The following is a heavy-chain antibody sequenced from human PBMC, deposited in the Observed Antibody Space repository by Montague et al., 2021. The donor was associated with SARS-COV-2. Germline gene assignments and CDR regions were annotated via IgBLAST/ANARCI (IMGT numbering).Heavy chain of an antibody. CDR3: LQGYYFDS. V-gene: IGHV6-1*01. J-gene: IGHJ4*02. D-gene: IGHD5-24*01. Sequence: CAISGDSVSSNNAAWNWIRQSPSRGLEWLGRTYYRSKWYNDYAVSVKSRITIDADTSKNHFSLQLKSMTPEDTAVYNCLQGYYFDSWGQGTLVTVSS. CDR2: TYYRSKWYN. CDR1: GDSVSSNNAA.